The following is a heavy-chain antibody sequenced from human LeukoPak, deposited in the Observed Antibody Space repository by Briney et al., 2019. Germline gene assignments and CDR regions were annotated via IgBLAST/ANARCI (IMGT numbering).Heavy chain of an antibody. V-gene: IGHV3-30*04. Sequence: GGSLRLSCAASGFTFSSYAMHWVRQAPGKGLEWVAVISYDGSNKYYADSVKGRFTISRDNSKNTLYLQMNSLRPEDTAVYYCARGNLYYDSSGLGYWGQGTLVTVSS. D-gene: IGHD3-22*01. CDR2: ISYDGSNK. CDR3: ARGNLYYDSSGLGY. J-gene: IGHJ4*02. CDR1: GFTFSSYA.